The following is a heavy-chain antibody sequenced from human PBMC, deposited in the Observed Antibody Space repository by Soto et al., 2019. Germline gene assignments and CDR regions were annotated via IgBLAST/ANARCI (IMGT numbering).Heavy chain of an antibody. V-gene: IGHV1-46*01. Sequence: ASVMVSCKASGYTFTSYYMHWVRQAPGQGLEWMGIINPSGGSTSYAQKFQGRVTMTRDTSTSTVYMELSSLRSEDTAVYYCARDIVVVPAAIPGMDVWGQGTTVTVSS. CDR2: INPSGGST. CDR3: ARDIVVVPAAIPGMDV. CDR1: GYTFTSYY. D-gene: IGHD2-2*01. J-gene: IGHJ6*02.